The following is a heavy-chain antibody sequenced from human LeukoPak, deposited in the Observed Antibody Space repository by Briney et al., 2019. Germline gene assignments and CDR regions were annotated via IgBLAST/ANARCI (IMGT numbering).Heavy chain of an antibody. J-gene: IGHJ4*02. CDR2: TYYRSKWYN. Sequence: SQTLSLTCAISGDSVSSNSAAWNWIRQSPSRGLEWLGRTYYRSKWYNEYAVSVKGRITINPDTSKNQFSPQLNSVTPEDTAVYYCARGSSISIRSLDFWAQGTLVTVSS. D-gene: IGHD6-6*01. CDR1: GDSVSSNSAA. CDR3: ARGSSISIRSLDF. V-gene: IGHV6-1*01.